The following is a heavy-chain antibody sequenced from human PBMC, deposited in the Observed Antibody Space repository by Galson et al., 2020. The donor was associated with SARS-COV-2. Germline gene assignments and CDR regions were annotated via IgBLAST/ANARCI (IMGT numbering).Heavy chain of an antibody. CDR2: IYYSGST. D-gene: IGHD3-16*01. J-gene: IGHJ4*02. CDR3: ARDNYDANEIDY. CDR1: GGSISSSSYY. Sequence: SETLSLTCTVSGGSISSSSYYWGWIRQPPGKGLEWIGSIYYSGSTYYNPSLKSRVTISVDTSKNQFSLKLRSVTAADTAVYYCARDNYDANEIDYWGQGTLVTVSS. V-gene: IGHV4-39*07.